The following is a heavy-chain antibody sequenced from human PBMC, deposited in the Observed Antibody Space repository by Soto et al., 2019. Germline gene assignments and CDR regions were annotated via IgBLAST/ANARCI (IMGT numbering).Heavy chain of an antibody. CDR2: INSDGSST. D-gene: IGHD5-12*01. Sequence: EVQLVESGGGLVQPGGSLRLSCAASGFTFSSYWMHWVRQAPGKGLVWVSRINSDGSSTSYADSVKGRFTSSRDNAKNTLYLHMNSMRAEDTAVYYCARDGSGYDAPGMDVWGQGTTVTVSS. J-gene: IGHJ6*02. CDR1: GFTFSSYW. V-gene: IGHV3-74*01. CDR3: ARDGSGYDAPGMDV.